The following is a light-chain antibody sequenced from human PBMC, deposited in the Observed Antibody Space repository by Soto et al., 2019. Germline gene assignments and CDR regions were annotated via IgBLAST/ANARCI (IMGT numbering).Light chain of an antibody. Sequence: QSVLTQPASVSGSPGQSITLSCSGTSSDVGGYHFFSWYQQHPSKAPNLIIYEVSNRPSGVSDRFSGSKSGNTASLTISGLQAEDEADYYCYSYTTTSTYVFGTGTKVTVL. CDR3: YSYTTTSTYV. CDR1: SSDVGGYHF. V-gene: IGLV2-14*01. J-gene: IGLJ1*01. CDR2: EVS.